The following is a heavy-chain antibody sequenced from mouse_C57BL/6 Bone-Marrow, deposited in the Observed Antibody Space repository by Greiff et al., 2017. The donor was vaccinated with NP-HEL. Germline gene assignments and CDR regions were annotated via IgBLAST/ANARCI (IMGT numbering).Heavy chain of an antibody. J-gene: IGHJ2*01. V-gene: IGHV1-64*01. Sequence: VQLQQPGAELVKPGASVKLSCKASGYTFTSYWLHWVKQRPGQGLEWIGMIHPNSGSTNYNEKFKSKATLTVDKSSSTAYMQLSSLTSEDSAVDYCARDGGCRGYFDYWGQGTTLTVSS. D-gene: IGHD2-3*01. CDR2: IHPNSGST. CDR1: GYTFTSYW. CDR3: ARDGGCRGYFDY.